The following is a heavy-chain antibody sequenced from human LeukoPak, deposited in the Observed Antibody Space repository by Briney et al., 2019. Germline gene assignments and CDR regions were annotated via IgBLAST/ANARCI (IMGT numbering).Heavy chain of an antibody. CDR3: AKDRDPYDYGSGSYYNGVFDY. CDR1: RFTFSSYA. V-gene: IGHV3-23*01. CDR2: VSNRGAST. J-gene: IGHJ4*02. Sequence: GGSLRLSYAASRFTFSSYAMSWVRQAPGKGLEWVSAVSNRGASTYYADSVKGRFTISRDNSKNTLYLQMNSLRAEDTAVYYCAKDRDPYDYGSGSYYNGVFDYWGQGTLVTVSS. D-gene: IGHD3-10*01.